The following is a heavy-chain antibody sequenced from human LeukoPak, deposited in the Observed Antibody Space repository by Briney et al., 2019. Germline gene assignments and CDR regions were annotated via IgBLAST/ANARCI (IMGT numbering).Heavy chain of an antibody. D-gene: IGHD3-9*01. CDR2: ISWDGGST. CDR3: ARGLSYYDILTGWGAYYYYMDV. CDR1: GFTFDDYA. J-gene: IGHJ6*03. Sequence: GGSLRLSCAASGFTFDDYAMHWVRQAPGKGLEWVSLISWDGGSTYYADSVKGRFTISRDNAKNSLYLQMNSLRAEDTAVYYCARGLSYYDILTGWGAYYYYMDVWGKGTTVTVSS. V-gene: IGHV3-43D*03.